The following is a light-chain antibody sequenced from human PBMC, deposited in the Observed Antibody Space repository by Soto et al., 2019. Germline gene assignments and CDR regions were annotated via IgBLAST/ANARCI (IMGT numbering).Light chain of an antibody. J-gene: IGKJ2*01. CDR3: QQYNNWPPTT. CDR2: GAS. V-gene: IGKV3-15*01. Sequence: EIVMTQSPATLSVSPGERATLSCRASQSVSSNLAWYQQKPGQAPRLLIYGASTRATGIPARFSGSGSGTEFTLTISSLHSEDFAVYYCQQYNNWPPTTFGQGTKLEIK. CDR1: QSVSSN.